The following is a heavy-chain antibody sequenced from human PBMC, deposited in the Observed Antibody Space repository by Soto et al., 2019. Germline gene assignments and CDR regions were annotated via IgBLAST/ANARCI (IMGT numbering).Heavy chain of an antibody. J-gene: IGHJ4*02. CDR3: ARVKWFGESGFDY. Sequence: SETLSLTCTVSGGSISSYYLSWIRQPPGKGLEWIGYIYYTGYTNYNPSLKSRVTISVDTSKNQFSLNVSSVTAADTAVYYCARVKWFGESGFDYWGQGTLVTVSS. CDR2: IYYTGYT. D-gene: IGHD3-10*01. CDR1: GGSISSYY. V-gene: IGHV4-59*01.